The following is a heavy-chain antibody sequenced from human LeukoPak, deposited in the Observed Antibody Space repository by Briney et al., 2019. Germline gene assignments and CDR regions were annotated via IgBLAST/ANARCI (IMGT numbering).Heavy chain of an antibody. V-gene: IGHV3-33*06. CDR3: AKDTAIQFLEPAF. J-gene: IGHJ4*02. Sequence: GGSLRVSCAASGFTFNTHGMHWVRQAPGKGLEWLVAIWFDGSVKHYSDAVKGRFTISRDNSLNTLYLQMNSLRVEDTAIYYCAKDTAIQFLEPAFWGQGTLVTVSS. D-gene: IGHD3-3*01. CDR2: IWFDGSVK. CDR1: GFTFNTHG.